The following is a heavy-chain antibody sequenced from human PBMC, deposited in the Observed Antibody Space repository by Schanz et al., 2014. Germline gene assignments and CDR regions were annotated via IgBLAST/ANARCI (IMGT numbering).Heavy chain of an antibody. CDR1: RLNFNNAW. D-gene: IGHD5-12*01. CDR3: ARDGGRDGYNLAFDV. Sequence: EVQLEESGGGLVKPGGSLKLSCAASRLNFNNAWMHWVRQAPGKGLEWVGRIKSQFDGETADYGAAVRGRFTISRDDSQNTQYLQMNSLRAEDTAVYFCARDGGRDGYNLAFDVWGQGTLVTVSS. CDR2: IKSQFDGETA. V-gene: IGHV3-15*05. J-gene: IGHJ3*01.